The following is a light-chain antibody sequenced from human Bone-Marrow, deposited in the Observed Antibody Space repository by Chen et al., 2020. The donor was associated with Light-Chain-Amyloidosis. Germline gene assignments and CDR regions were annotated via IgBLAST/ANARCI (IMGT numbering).Light chain of an antibody. CDR1: NSNIGINY. V-gene: IGLV1-51*02. Sequence: QSVLTQPPSVSAAPRQKVTISCYGSNSNIGINYVSWYQQLPGTSPKLLLYENNQRPSEIPDRFSGSKSGTSATLGVAGLQTGDEADYYCATWDSSLTVWMFGGGTKLTVL. CDR3: ATWDSSLTVWM. CDR2: ENN. J-gene: IGLJ3*02.